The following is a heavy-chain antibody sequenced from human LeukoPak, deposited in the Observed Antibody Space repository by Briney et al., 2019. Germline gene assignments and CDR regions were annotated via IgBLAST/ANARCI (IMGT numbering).Heavy chain of an antibody. V-gene: IGHV3-23*01. Sequence: GGSLRLSCAASGFTFSSYAMSWVRQAAGKGLEWVSAISGSGGSTYYADSVKGRFTISRDNSKNTLYLQMNSLRAEDTAVYYCAKDGTNGVCGYWGQGTLVTVSS. CDR3: AKDGTNGVCGY. CDR2: ISGSGGST. D-gene: IGHD2-8*01. J-gene: IGHJ4*02. CDR1: GFTFSSYA.